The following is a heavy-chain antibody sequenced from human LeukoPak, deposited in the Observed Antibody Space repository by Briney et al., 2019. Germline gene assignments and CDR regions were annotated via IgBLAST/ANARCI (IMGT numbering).Heavy chain of an antibody. D-gene: IGHD1-1*01. CDR2: MDPTGSQK. CDR1: QFTFNGAW. CDR3: AIWTSGNY. Sequence: PGGSLRLSCADSQFTFNGAWMNWVRQAPGKGLEWVANMDPTGSQKLYVDSVRGRLTISKDNPGASLYLDMHSLRAEDTAIYYCAIWTSGNYWGQGTLVTVSS. J-gene: IGHJ4*02. V-gene: IGHV3-7*01.